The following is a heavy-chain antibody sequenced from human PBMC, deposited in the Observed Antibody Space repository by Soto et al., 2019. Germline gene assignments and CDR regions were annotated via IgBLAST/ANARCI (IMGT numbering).Heavy chain of an antibody. J-gene: IGHJ3*02. CDR3: ARXGRSITILGLANEAFDI. Sequence: SETLSLTCTVSGGSISSGGYYWSWIRQHPGKGLEWIGYIYYSGSTYYNPSLKSRVTISVDTSKNQFSLKLSSVTAADTAVYYCARXGRSITILGLANEAFDIWGQGTMVTVSS. CDR2: IYYSGST. CDR1: GGSISSGGYY. V-gene: IGHV4-31*03. D-gene: IGHD3-3*01.